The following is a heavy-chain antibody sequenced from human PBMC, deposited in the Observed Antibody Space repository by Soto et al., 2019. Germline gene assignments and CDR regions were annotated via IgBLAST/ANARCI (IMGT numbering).Heavy chain of an antibody. Sequence: QAPGKGLEWVSIISGSGGSTYYADSVKGRFTISRDNSKNTLYLQMNNLRAEDTAVYYCAKADSYTVVRGMDLFDPWGQGTLVTVSA. J-gene: IGHJ5*02. D-gene: IGHD3-10*01. CDR3: AKADSYTVVRGMDLFDP. V-gene: IGHV3-23*01. CDR2: ISGSGGST.